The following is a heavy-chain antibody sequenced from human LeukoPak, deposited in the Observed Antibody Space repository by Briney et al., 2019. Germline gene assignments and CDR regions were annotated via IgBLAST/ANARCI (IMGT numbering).Heavy chain of an antibody. CDR1: GGTFSSYA. CDR2: IIPILGIA. Sequence: SVKVSCKASGGTFSSYAISWVRQAPGQGLEWMERIIPILGIANYAQKFQGRVAITADKSTSTAYMELSSLRSEDTAVYYCARAPSIVVVPAAANWFDPWGQETWSPSPQ. J-gene: IGHJ5*02. D-gene: IGHD2-2*01. V-gene: IGHV1-69*04. CDR3: ARAPSIVVVPAAANWFDP.